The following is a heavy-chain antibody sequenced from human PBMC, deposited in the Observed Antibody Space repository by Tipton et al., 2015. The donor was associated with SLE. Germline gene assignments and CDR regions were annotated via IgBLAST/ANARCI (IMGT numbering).Heavy chain of an antibody. V-gene: IGHV4-38-2*02. D-gene: IGHD6-13*01. Sequence: TLSLTCAVSGYSITSGDYWGWIRQSPGKGLEWGGSLYHRGSTYYNPSLKSRVTISTDTPKNESYLKLTSVTATDTAGYFCARDPYDSTWRNGWFDPWGQGTLVTVSS. CDR2: LYHRGST. J-gene: IGHJ5*02. CDR1: GYSITSGDY. CDR3: ARDPYDSTWRNGWFDP.